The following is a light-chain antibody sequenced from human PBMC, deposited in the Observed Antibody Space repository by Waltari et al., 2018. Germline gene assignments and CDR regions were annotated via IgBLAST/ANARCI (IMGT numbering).Light chain of an antibody. CDR2: RNN. J-gene: IGLJ3*02. CDR1: SSNLGSNY. V-gene: IGLV1-47*01. CDR3: AAWDDSLSGPV. Sequence: QSVLTQSPSASGTTGQRVTISCSGSSSNLGSNYVYWYQQHPGTAPKPLIYRNNPRPSGVPDRFSGSKSGTSASLAIFGLRSEDDADYFCAAWDDSLSGPVFGGGTKLTVL.